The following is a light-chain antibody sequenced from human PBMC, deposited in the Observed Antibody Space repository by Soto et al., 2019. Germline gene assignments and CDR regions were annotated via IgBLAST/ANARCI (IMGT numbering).Light chain of an antibody. CDR1: QDISNY. Sequence: DIQMTQSPSSLSASVGDRVTITCQASQDISNYLNWYQQKPGKAPKLLIYDASNLETGVPSRFSGSGSGTYVTFTISSLQPEDSATYYCQQYDNLPLTFGGGTKVEIK. V-gene: IGKV1-33*01. J-gene: IGKJ4*01. CDR2: DAS. CDR3: QQYDNLPLT.